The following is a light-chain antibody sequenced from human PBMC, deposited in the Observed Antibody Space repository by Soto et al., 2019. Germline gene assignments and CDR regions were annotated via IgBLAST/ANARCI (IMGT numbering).Light chain of an antibody. V-gene: IGKV3-15*01. CDR2: GAS. CDR3: QQYNTWRWT. Sequence: EVVMTQSPATLSVSPGERVTLSCRASQSINAHLAWYQQKPGQAPRLLIHGASTRATGIPARFSGSGFGTEFILSISSLQSEDFAVYYCQQYNTWRWTFGEGTKVEIQ. CDR1: QSINAH. J-gene: IGKJ1*01.